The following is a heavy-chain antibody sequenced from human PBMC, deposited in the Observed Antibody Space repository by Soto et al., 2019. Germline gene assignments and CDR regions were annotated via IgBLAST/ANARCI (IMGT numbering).Heavy chain of an antibody. V-gene: IGHV1-3*01. J-gene: IGHJ6*02. CDR2: INAGNGNT. Sequence: QVQLVQSGAEVKKPGASVKVSCKASGYTFTSYAMHWVRQAPGQRLEWMGWINAGNGNTKYSQKFQGRVTITRDTSASTAYMDLSRLRSEDTAVYYCARTVGYYYGMDVWGQGTTVTVSS. D-gene: IGHD4-17*01. CDR3: ARTVGYYYGMDV. CDR1: GYTFTSYA.